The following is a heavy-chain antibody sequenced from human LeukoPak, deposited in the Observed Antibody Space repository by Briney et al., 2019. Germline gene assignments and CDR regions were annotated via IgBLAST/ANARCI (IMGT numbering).Heavy chain of an antibody. CDR3: ARHDLPTTVEGHAFDI. V-gene: IGHV4-4*07. J-gene: IGHJ3*02. CDR2: IEPSGTN. D-gene: IGHD4-23*01. CDR1: GGSLNNYY. Sequence: PSETLSLICTVSGGSLNNYYWTWIRQPAGKGLEWIGRIEPSGTNDHNPSLKSRVTMSINMSKNQFSLELISVTAADTAVYYCARHDLPTTVEGHAFDIWGQGTMVTVSS.